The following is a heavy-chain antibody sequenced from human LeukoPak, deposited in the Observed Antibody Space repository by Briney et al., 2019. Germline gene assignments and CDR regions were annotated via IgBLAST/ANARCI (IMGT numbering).Heavy chain of an antibody. J-gene: IGHJ3*02. CDR2: IYYSGNT. Sequence: SETLSLTRTVSGGSISPYYWSWIRQPPGKGLEWLGYIYYSGNTDYNPSLKSRVTISVDTSKNQFSLKLSSVTAADTAVYYCARRVRGVKRAFDIWGQGTMVTVSS. CDR3: ARRVRGVKRAFDI. V-gene: IGHV4-59*12. CDR1: GGSISPYY. D-gene: IGHD3-10*01.